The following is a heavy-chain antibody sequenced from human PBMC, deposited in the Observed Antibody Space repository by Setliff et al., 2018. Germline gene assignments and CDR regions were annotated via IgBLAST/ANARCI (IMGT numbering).Heavy chain of an antibody. J-gene: IGHJ4*02. CDR2: ISPYSGKT. CDR1: GYNFITLG. CDR3: ARGRGPDIVVTIPGDY. Sequence: ASVKVSCKTSGYNFITLGINWVRQAPGQGLEWVGWISPYSGKTDYAQKFQDRVIMTIDSATTTAYMKLKTLRSDDTAVYYCARGRGPDIVVTIPGDYWGQGTQVTVSS. D-gene: IGHD2-15*01. V-gene: IGHV1-18*01.